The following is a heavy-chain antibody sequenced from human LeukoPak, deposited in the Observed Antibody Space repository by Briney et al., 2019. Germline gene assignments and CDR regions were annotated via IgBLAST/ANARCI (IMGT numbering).Heavy chain of an antibody. J-gene: IGHJ4*02. D-gene: IGHD3-16*01. V-gene: IGHV3-30*04. CDR2: ISYDGGNK. CDR1: GFTFSSYA. Sequence: GGSLRLSCAASGFTFSSYAMHWVRQAPGKGLEWVAVISYDGGNKYYADSVKGRFTISRDNAKNSLYLQMNSLRVEDTAVYYCARDPDHGAVDYWGQGTLVTVSS. CDR3: ARDPDHGAVDY.